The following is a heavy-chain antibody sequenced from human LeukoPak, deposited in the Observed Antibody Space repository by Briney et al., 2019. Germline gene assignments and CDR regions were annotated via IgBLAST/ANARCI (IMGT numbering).Heavy chain of an antibody. CDR3: ARSVGGEQLDFDY. J-gene: IGHJ4*02. D-gene: IGHD6-13*01. CDR1: GGSISSYY. V-gene: IGHV4-59*01. CDR2: IYYSGST. Sequence: SETLSLTCTVSGGSISSYYWSWIRQPPGKGLEWIGYIYYSGSTNYNPSLKSRVTISVDTSKNQFSLKLSSVTAADTAVYYCARSVGGEQLDFDYWGQGTLVTVSS.